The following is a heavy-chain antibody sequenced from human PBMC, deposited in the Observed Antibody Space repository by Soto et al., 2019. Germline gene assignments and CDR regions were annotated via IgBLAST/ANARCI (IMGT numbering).Heavy chain of an antibody. CDR3: AAGYYDFWSGYYRHYGMDV. CDR1: GFTFRSYA. D-gene: IGHD3-3*01. CDR2: ISGSGGAT. Sequence: GGSLRLSCAASGFTFRSYAMSWVRQAPGKGLECVATISGSGGATYFADSVKGRFTISRDNSENILYLQMSSLRSEDTAVYYCAAGYYDFWSGYYRHYGMDVWGQGTTVTVSS. V-gene: IGHV3-23*01. J-gene: IGHJ6*02.